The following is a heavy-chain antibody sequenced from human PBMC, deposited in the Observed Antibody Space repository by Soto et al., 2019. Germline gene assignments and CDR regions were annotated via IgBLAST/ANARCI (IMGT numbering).Heavy chain of an antibody. J-gene: IGHJ4*02. V-gene: IGHV3-23*01. CDR3: ARGDSYYDFGIEC. CDR1: GFTFGNYA. Sequence: EVHLLESGGGLVQRGGSLRLPCAVSGFTFGNYAMSGFRQAPGKGWEWVTGISGSGARTYYADSVKGRITTSRDNSKNTLFLQVSSLRDEDTAVYYCARGDSYYDFGIECWGQGTVVTVSS. D-gene: IGHD3-3*01. CDR2: ISGSGART.